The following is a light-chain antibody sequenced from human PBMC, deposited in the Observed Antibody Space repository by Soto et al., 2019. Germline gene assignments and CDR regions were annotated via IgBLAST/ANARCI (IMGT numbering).Light chain of an antibody. CDR1: SSDVGGYNY. Sequence: QSALTQPPSASGSPGQSVTISCTGTSSDVGGYNYVSWYQQHPGKATKLMIYEVSKRPSGVPDRFSGSKSGNTASLTVSGLQAADDADYYCSSYTGSGSLVFGGGTKLTVL. CDR3: SSYTGSGSLV. V-gene: IGLV2-8*01. CDR2: EVS. J-gene: IGLJ3*02.